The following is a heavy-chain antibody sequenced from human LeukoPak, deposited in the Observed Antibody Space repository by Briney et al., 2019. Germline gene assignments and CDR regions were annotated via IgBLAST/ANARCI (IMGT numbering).Heavy chain of an antibody. CDR2: ISYDGSNK. CDR1: GFTFSSYA. D-gene: IGHD4-23*01. Sequence: PGGSLRLSCAASGFTFSSYAMHWVRQAPGKGLEWVAVISYDGSNKYYADSVKGRFTISRDNSKNTLYLQMNSLRAEDTAVYYCTTTTTEVTGYWGQGTLVSVSS. V-gene: IGHV3-30-3*01. J-gene: IGHJ4*02. CDR3: TTTTTEVTGY.